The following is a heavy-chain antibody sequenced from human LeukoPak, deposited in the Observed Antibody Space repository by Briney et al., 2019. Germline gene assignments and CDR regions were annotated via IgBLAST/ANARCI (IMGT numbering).Heavy chain of an antibody. J-gene: IGHJ4*02. CDR2: IIPILGIA. CDR3: ARDSEYDSSGYPGDY. D-gene: IGHD3-22*01. V-gene: IGHV1-69*04. CDR1: GGTFSSYT. Sequence: SVKVSCKASGGTFSSYTISWVRQAPAQGLEWMGRIIPILGIANYAQKFQGRVTMTRDTSTSTVYMELSSLRSEDTAVYYCARDSEYDSSGYPGDYWGQGTLVTVSS.